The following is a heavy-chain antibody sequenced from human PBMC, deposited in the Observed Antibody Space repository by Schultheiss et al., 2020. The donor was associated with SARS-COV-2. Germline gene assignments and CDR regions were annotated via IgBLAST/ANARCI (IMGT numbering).Heavy chain of an antibody. CDR2: IKYDGSEI. CDR1: GFTFSTCG. D-gene: IGHD3-3*01. Sequence: GGSLRLSCEASGFTFSTCGMSWVRQAPGKGLEWVANIKYDGSEIYYGNSVKGRFTISRDNAKNSLYLQINSLRTEDTAVYYCATWSGSNWYDYWGQGTLVTVSS. CDR3: ATWSGSNWYDY. V-gene: IGHV3-7*03. J-gene: IGHJ4*02.